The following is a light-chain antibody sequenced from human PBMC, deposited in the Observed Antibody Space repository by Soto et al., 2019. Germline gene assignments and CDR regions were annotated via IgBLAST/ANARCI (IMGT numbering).Light chain of an antibody. CDR3: RSYTTSTTRV. J-gene: IGLJ3*02. V-gene: IGLV2-14*01. CDR1: SSDVGYYNY. CDR2: EVS. Sequence: QSALTQPASVSGSPGQSITISCTGTSSDVGYYNYVSWYQQHPGKAPKLMIYEVSNRPSGVSNRFSGSKSGNTASLTISGLQAEDEADYYCRSYTTSTTRVFGGGTKLTVL.